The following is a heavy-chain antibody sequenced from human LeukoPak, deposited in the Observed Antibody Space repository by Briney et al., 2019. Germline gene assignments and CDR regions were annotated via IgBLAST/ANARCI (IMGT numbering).Heavy chain of an antibody. Sequence: ASVKVSCKASGYSFTDNNIHWVRQAPGQGLEWMGRITHKSGVTKYTQRFQGRVTMTRDTSISTAYMQLSGLRSDDTAVYYCARNVGFGDFAWGQGTPVTVS. D-gene: IGHD4-17*01. J-gene: IGHJ5*02. V-gene: IGHV1-2*06. CDR3: ARNVGFGDFA. CDR1: GYSFTDNN. CDR2: ITHKSGVT.